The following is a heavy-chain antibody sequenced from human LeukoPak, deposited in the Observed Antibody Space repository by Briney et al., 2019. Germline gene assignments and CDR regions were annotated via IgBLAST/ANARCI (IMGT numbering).Heavy chain of an antibody. V-gene: IGHV3-30*03. CDR1: GFFVTTYG. CDR3: ARQIGAAVRYFDH. D-gene: IGHD6-13*01. CDR2: ISRDESNK. J-gene: IGHJ4*02. Sequence: GRSLSLSCAASGFFVTTYGIHWVRQAPGKGLEWVAVISRDESNKYYGDSVKGRFTISRDNSKNTLHLQMNRLRADDTAVYYCARQIGAAVRYFDHWGQGTLVTVSS.